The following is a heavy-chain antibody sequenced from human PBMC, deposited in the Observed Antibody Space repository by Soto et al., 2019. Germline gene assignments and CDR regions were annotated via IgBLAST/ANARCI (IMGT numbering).Heavy chain of an antibody. CDR3: ARDGSQGLLVKPHNYYYHGMEV. V-gene: IGHV4-31*03. CDR2: IYYSGST. Sequence: PSDTLSLTCPVSGGSIGRWGCYWSLLRQHPRKGLEWIGYIYYSGSTYYNPSLKSRVTISVDTSKNQFSLKLSSVTAADTAVYSCARDGSQGLLVKPHNYYYHGMEVCRRGPKVNV. J-gene: IGHJ6*01. D-gene: IGHD2-8*02. CDR1: GGSIGRWGCY.